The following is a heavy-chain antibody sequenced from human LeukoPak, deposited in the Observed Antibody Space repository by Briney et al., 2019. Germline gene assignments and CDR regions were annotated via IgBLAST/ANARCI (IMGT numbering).Heavy chain of an antibody. J-gene: IGHJ4*02. CDR3: AREMPTTETFDY. CDR2: ISYDGSNK. D-gene: IGHD5-24*01. Sequence: PGGSLRLSCAASGFTFSSSAMHWVRQAPGKGLEWVAVISYDGSNKYYADSVKGRFTISRDNSKNTLYLQMNSLRAEDTAVYYCAREMPTTETFDYRGQGALVTVSS. CDR1: GFTFSSSA. V-gene: IGHV3-30-3*01.